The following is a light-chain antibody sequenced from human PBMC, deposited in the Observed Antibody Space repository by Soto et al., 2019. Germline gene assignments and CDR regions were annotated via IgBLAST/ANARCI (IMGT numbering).Light chain of an antibody. CDR1: QSVSSN. CDR3: QQYNNWGT. J-gene: IGKJ1*01. V-gene: IGKV3-15*01. CDR2: GAS. Sequence: EIVMTQSPATLSVSPAERVTLSCRASQSVSSNLAWYQQKPGQAPRLLIYGASTRATGIPARFSGSGSGTEFTLTISSLQSEDFAVYYCQQYNNWGTFGQGTKVEIK.